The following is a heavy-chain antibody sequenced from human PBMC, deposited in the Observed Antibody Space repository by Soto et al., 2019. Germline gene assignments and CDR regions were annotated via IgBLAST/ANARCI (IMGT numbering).Heavy chain of an antibody. J-gene: IGHJ4*02. CDR3: ARAVSYSVGARLEY. Sequence: QVQLVQSGAEVKKPGASVKVSCKASGYTFTTYGITWVRQAPGQGLEWMGWISTYNTNTNYAQKLQGRVTMTTDTSTSTAYMELRSLRSDDTAVDYCARAVSYSVGARLEYRGQGNLVTVSS. V-gene: IGHV1-18*01. CDR2: ISTYNTNT. CDR1: GYTFTTYG. D-gene: IGHD1-26*01.